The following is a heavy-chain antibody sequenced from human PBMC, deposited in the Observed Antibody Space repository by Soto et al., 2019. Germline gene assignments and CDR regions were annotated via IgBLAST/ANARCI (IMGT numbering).Heavy chain of an antibody. D-gene: IGHD2-15*01. Sequence: PSETLSLTCAVSGGSISSGGYSWSWVRQPPGKGLECIGYIYHSGSTYYNPSLKSRVTISVDRSKNQFSLKLSSVTAADTAVYYCARRYCSGGSCNFDPWGQGTLVTVSS. J-gene: IGHJ5*02. CDR3: ARRYCSGGSCNFDP. CDR1: GGSISSGGYS. CDR2: IYHSGST. V-gene: IGHV4-30-2*01.